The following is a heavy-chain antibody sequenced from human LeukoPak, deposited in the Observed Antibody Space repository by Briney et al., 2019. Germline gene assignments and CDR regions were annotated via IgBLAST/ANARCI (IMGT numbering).Heavy chain of an antibody. J-gene: IGHJ3*02. Sequence: GGSLRLSCGASGFTFSRYGMHWVRQAPGKGLEWVAIIWYDGSNKYYADAVKGRFTISRDNSKNTLYLQMNSLRAEDTAVYYCARDSSTTVTGAFDIWGQGTMVTVSS. CDR1: GFTFSRYG. D-gene: IGHD4-17*01. CDR3: ARDSSTTVTGAFDI. CDR2: IWYDGSNK. V-gene: IGHV3-33*01.